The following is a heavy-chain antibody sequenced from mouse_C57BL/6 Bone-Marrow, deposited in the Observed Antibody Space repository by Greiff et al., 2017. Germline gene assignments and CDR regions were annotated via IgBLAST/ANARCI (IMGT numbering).Heavy chain of an antibody. CDR2: IDPENGDT. CDR1: GFNIKDDY. V-gene: IGHV14-4*01. D-gene: IGHD2-5*01. CDR3: TTDYSNYVGVSGFAY. Sequence: VQLQQSGAELVRPGASVKLSCTASGFNIKDDYMHWVKQRPEQGLEWIGWIDPENGDTEYASKFQGKATITADTSSNTAYLQLSSLTSEDTAVYYCTTDYSNYVGVSGFAYWGQGTLVTVSA. J-gene: IGHJ3*01.